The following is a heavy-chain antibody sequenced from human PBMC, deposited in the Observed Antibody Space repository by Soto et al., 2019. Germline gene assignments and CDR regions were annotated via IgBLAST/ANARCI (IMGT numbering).Heavy chain of an antibody. V-gene: IGHV1-69*02. CDR2: IIPILGIA. CDR3: ASAGGGLLAFDY. Sequence: ASVKVSCKASGGTFSSYTISWVRQAPGQGLEWMGRIIPILGIANYAQKFQGRVTITADKSTSTAYMELSSLRSEDTAVYYCASAGGGLLAFDYWGQGTLVTVSS. CDR1: GGTFSSYT. D-gene: IGHD1-26*01. J-gene: IGHJ4*02.